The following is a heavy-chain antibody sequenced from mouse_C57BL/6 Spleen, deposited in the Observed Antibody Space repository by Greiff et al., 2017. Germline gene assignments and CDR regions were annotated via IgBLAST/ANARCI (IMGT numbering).Heavy chain of an antibody. CDR1: GYTFTRYW. V-gene: IGHV1-52*01. J-gene: IGHJ1*03. Sequence: VQLQQPGAELVRPGSSVKLSCKASGYTFTRYWMHWVKQRPIQGLEWIGNIDPSDSETHYNQKFKDKATLTVDKSSSTAYMQLSSLTSEDSAVYYCARKGNWYFDVWGTGTTVTVSS. CDR2: IDPSDSET. CDR3: ARKGNWYFDV.